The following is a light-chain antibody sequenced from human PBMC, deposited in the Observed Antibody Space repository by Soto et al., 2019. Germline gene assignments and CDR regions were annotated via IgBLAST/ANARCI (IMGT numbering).Light chain of an antibody. CDR1: QAISGY. V-gene: IGKV1-16*01. CDR3: QQFHTWPRT. CDR2: RAC. J-gene: IGKJ4*01. Sequence: DIQMTQSPSSVSASVGDRVTITCRASQAISGYLAWFQQKPGKAPKYLIYRACTLHGGVPSRFHGSGSGTDFNLIISSLQPDDFATYYCQQFHTWPRTFGGGTKVEIK.